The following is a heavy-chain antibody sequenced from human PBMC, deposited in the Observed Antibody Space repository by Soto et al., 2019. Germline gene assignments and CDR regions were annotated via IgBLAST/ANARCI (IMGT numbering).Heavy chain of an antibody. CDR3: AIDIADSALASLGFVY. D-gene: IGHD2-21*01. CDR2: GSSGGGST. V-gene: IGHV3-23*01. J-gene: IGHJ4*02. CDR1: GFAYLGGS. Sequence: PGGSLRQSAASCGFAYLGGSRNSNRQAPGKGLEWVSKGSSGGGSTDHADSVNGRCTISRGHANSTLYRQINRLRAEDTALFYRAIDIADSALASLGFVYWGQGTLVTDSA.